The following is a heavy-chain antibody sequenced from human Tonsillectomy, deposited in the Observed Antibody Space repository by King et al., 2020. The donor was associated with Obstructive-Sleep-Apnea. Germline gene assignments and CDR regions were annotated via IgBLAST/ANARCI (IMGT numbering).Heavy chain of an antibody. J-gene: IGHJ4*02. D-gene: IGHD2-2*01. CDR2: IYYSGST. CDR1: GGSISSSSYY. Sequence: QVQLQESGPGLVKPSETLSLTCTVSGGSISSSSYYWGWIRQPPGKGLEWIGSIYYSGSTYYNPSLKSRVTISVDTSQNQFPLKLSSVTAADTAVYYCARNLGYCSSTSCYDHLFDYWGQGTLVTVSS. V-gene: IGHV4-39*01. CDR3: ARNLGYCSSTSCYDHLFDY.